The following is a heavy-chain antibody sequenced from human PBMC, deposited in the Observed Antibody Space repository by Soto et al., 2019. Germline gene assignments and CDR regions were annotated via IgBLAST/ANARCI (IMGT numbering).Heavy chain of an antibody. V-gene: IGHV4-4*02. D-gene: IGHD2-2*01. CDR2: IFHSGST. Sequence: QVQLQESGPGLVKPSGTLSLTCAVSGGSISSNNWWSWVRQAPGPGLEWIGDIFHSGSTNYNPSLKSRVTISVDKSKNQFSLKLSSVTAADTAMYYCVRLFCSSSSCLTPSWFDPWGQGTLVTVSS. CDR3: VRLFCSSSSCLTPSWFDP. CDR1: GGSISSNNW. J-gene: IGHJ5*02.